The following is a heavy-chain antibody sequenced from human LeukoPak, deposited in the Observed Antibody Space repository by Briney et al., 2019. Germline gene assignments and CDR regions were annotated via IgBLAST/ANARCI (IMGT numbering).Heavy chain of an antibody. D-gene: IGHD3-10*01. V-gene: IGHV3-21*01. CDR3: ASPSNYHGPGNYSPFDY. J-gene: IGHJ4*02. CDR1: GFTFSTYN. CDR2: ISTSSRDI. Sequence: GGSLRLSCAASGFTFSTYNMNWVRQAPGKGLEWVSSISTSSRDIYYADSVKARFTISRDNAKNSLYLQMNSLRAEDTAVYYCASPSNYHGPGNYSPFDYWGQGNLFTVSS.